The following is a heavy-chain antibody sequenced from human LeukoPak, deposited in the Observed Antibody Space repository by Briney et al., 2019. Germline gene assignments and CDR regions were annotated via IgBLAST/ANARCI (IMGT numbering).Heavy chain of an antibody. J-gene: IGHJ4*02. CDR3: ARLLDVSFDY. Sequence: SETLSPTCTVSGGSISSGDYYWSWIRQPPGKGLEWIGYIYYSGSTYYNPSLKSRVTISVDTSKNQFSLKLSSVTAADTAVYYCARLLDVSFDYWGQGTLVTVSS. CDR2: IYYSGST. D-gene: IGHD1-1*01. CDR1: GGSISSGDYY. V-gene: IGHV4-30-4*01.